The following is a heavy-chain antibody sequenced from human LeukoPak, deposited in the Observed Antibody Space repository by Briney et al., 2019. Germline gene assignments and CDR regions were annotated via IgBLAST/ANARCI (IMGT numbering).Heavy chain of an antibody. V-gene: IGHV1-69*05. CDR2: IIPIFGTP. CDR1: GGTFRTHS. Sequence: SVKVSCKASGGTFRTHSVTWVRQAPGQGLEWMGGIIPIFGTPNYAQKFQGRVKVTTDDATGTAYMELSSLMSEDTAINYCARVDRYHFYLDVWGKGTPVTVSS. J-gene: IGHJ6*03. CDR3: ARVDRYHFYLDV.